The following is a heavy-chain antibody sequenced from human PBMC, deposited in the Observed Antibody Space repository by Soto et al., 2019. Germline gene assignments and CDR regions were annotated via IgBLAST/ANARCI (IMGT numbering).Heavy chain of an antibody. J-gene: IGHJ4*02. CDR2: IIPIFGTA. D-gene: IGHD3-16*01. CDR1: GGTFSSYA. CDR3: ARTGGRLGELPSADY. Sequence: QVQLVQSGAEVKKPGSSVKVSCKASGGTFSSYAISWVRQAPGQGLEWMGGIIPIFGTANYAQKFQGRVTITADESPSTAYMELSSLISEDTAVYYCARTGGRLGELPSADYWGQGTLVTVSS. V-gene: IGHV1-69*12.